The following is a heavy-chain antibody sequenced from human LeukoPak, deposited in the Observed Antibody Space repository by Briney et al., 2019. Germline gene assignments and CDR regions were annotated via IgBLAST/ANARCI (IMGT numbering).Heavy chain of an antibody. CDR1: GGSISSGDYY. J-gene: IGHJ4*02. CDR3: GTWLPPSHFDY. V-gene: IGHV4-30-4*01. CDR2: IYYSGST. Sequence: PSETLSLTCTVSGGSISSGDYYWSWIRQPPGKGQEWIGYIYYSGSTYYNPSLKSRVTISVDTSKNQFSLKLSSVTAADTAVYYCGTWLPPSHFDYWGQGTLVTVSS. D-gene: IGHD5-18*01.